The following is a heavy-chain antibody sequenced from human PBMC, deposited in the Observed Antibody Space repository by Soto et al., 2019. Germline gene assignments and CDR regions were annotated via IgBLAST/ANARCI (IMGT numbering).Heavy chain of an antibody. CDR2: IRSKANSYAT. CDR1: GFTFSGSA. V-gene: IGHV3-73*01. J-gene: IGHJ4*02. D-gene: IGHD3-22*01. CDR3: TRRVDSSGYYLDY. Sequence: GGSLRFSCAASGFTFSGSAMHWVRQASGKGLEWVGRIRSKANSYATAHAASVKGRFTISKDDSKNTAYLQMNSLKTEDTAVYYCTRRVDSSGYYLDYWGQGTLVTVSS.